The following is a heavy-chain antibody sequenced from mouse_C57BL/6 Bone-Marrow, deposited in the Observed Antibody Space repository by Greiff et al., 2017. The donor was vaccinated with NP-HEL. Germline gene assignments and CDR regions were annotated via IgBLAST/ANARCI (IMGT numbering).Heavy chain of an antibody. CDR2: IRNKANNHAT. CDR3: TRGRGSSLPMAMDY. D-gene: IGHD1-1*01. CDR1: GFTFSDAW. J-gene: IGHJ4*01. V-gene: IGHV6-6*01. Sequence: EVKLMESGGGLVQPGGSMKLSCAASGFTFSDAWMDWVRQSPEKGLEWVAEIRNKANNHATYYAESVKGRFTISRDDSKSSVYLQMNSLRAEDTGIYYCTRGRGSSLPMAMDYWGQGTSVTVSS.